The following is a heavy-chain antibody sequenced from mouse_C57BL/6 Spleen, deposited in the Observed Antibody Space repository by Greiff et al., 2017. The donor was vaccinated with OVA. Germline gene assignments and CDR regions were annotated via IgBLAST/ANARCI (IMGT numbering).Heavy chain of an antibody. Sequence: QVQLQQPGAELVMPGASVKLSCTASGYTFTSYWMHWVKQRPGQGLEWIGEIDPSDSYTNYNQKFKGKSTLTVDKSYSTSYMQLSSLTSEDSAVDYCAISSYSKSFAYWGQGTLVTVSA. D-gene: IGHD2-5*01. V-gene: IGHV1-69*01. CDR1: GYTFTSYW. CDR2: IDPSDSYT. CDR3: AISSYSKSFAY. J-gene: IGHJ3*01.